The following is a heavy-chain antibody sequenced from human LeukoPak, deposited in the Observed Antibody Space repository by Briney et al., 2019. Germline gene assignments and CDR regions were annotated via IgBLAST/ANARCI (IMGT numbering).Heavy chain of an antibody. CDR3: ARHGYSSGSLAWFDP. V-gene: IGHV4-39*01. D-gene: IGHD6-19*01. J-gene: IGHJ5*02. CDR1: GGSISSSSYY. Sequence: SETLSLTCTVSGGSISSSSYYWGWIRQPPGKGLEWIGSIYYSGSTNYNPSLKSRVTMSVDTPKNQFSLKLNSLTAADTAVYYCARHGYSSGSLAWFDPWGQGTQVTVSS. CDR2: IYYSGST.